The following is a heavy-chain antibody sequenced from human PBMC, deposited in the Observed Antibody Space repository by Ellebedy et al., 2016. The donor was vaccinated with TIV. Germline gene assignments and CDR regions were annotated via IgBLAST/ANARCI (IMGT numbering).Heavy chain of an antibody. Sequence: AASVKVSCKTSGYTFTTFAVHWARQVPGQSPEWMGWINVADANTKYSQKFQGRVSFTRDTSTNTVYMHLGGLRSEDSAIYYCARDPHGYCSGGSCTNNWFDPWGQGTLVTVSS. CDR1: GYTFTTFA. CDR2: INVADANT. J-gene: IGHJ5*02. D-gene: IGHD2-15*01. CDR3: ARDPHGYCSGGSCTNNWFDP. V-gene: IGHV1-3*01.